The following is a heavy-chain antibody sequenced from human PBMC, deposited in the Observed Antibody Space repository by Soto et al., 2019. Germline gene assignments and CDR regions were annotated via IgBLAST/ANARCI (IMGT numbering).Heavy chain of an antibody. D-gene: IGHD3-16*01. V-gene: IGHV3-30*18. CDR3: ANGPAHGAFDY. CDR2: SSHDGRA. Sequence: GESLRLSCAASGLTISSLSMHWIRQAPGRGLEWLAHSSHDGRAYYADSVKGRFTVSRDTSNNIVYLQMRSLRTEDTARYYCANGPAHGAFDYWGQGTLVTVSS. CDR1: GLTISSLS. J-gene: IGHJ4*02.